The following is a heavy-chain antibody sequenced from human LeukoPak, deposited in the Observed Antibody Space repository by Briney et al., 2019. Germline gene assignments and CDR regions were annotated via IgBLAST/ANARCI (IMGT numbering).Heavy chain of an antibody. CDR3: ARGLRQWLLTYYFDY. V-gene: IGHV3-48*03. CDR1: GFTFSSYE. D-gene: IGHD6-19*01. CDR2: ISSSGSTI. Sequence: GGSRRLSCAASGFTFSSYEMNWVRQAPGKGLEWVSYISSSGSTIYYADSVKGRFTISRDNAKNSLYLQMNSLRAEDTAVYYCARGLRQWLLTYYFDYWGQGTLVTVSS. J-gene: IGHJ4*02.